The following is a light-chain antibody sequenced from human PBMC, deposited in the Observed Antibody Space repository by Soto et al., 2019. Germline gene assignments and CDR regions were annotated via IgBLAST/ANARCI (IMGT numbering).Light chain of an antibody. Sequence: DIQLTQSPSFLSASVGDRVTITCRASQGISSYLAWYQQKPGKAPKLLIYAASTLQSGVPSRFSGSGSGTEFTLTISSLQPEDFATYYCQQLNNPFAQGTKVEIK. CDR3: QQLNNP. V-gene: IGKV1-9*01. J-gene: IGKJ1*01. CDR2: AAS. CDR1: QGISSY.